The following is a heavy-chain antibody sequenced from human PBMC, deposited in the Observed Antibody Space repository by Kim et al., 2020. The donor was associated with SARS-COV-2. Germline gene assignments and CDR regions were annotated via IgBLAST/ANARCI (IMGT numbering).Heavy chain of an antibody. D-gene: IGHD3-3*01. CDR1: GGSFSGYY. J-gene: IGHJ6*01. V-gene: IGHV4-34*01. CDR2: INHSGST. CDR3: GRGRRSFGVVCNNRLYYG. Sequence: SETLSLTCAVYGGSFSGYYWSWIRQPPGKGLEWIGGINHSGSTNYNPSLMSRVTITVDKSKNQFSLKLSSVTAADAAVDYCGRGRRSFGVVCNNRLYYG.